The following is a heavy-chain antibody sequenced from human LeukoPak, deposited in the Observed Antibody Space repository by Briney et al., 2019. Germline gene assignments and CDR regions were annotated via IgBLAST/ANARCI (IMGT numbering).Heavy chain of an antibody. D-gene: IGHD3-16*01. V-gene: IGHV1-2*02. CDR1: GYTFTGYY. Sequence: GASVKVSCKASGYTFTGYYIHWVRQAPGQGLEWMGWINPNSGGTNYAQKFQGRVTMTRDTSISTAYMELSRLRSDDTAVYYCARDSVFRDYVWGNKGLGYWGQGTLVTVSS. CDR2: INPNSGGT. J-gene: IGHJ4*02. CDR3: ARDSVFRDYVWGNKGLGY.